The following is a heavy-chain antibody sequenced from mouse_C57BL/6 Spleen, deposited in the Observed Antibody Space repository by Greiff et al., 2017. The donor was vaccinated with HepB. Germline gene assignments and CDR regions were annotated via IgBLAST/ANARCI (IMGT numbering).Heavy chain of an antibody. D-gene: IGHD2-10*02. Sequence: QVQLQQPGAELVKPGASVKLSCKASGYTFTSYWMHWVKQRPGQGLEWIGMIHPNSGSTNYNEKFKSKATLTVDKSSSTAYMQLSSLTSEDSAVYYCAEPAVSPYWYFDVWGTGTTVTVSS. CDR1: GYTFTSYW. J-gene: IGHJ1*03. CDR2: IHPNSGST. V-gene: IGHV1-64*01. CDR3: AEPAVSPYWYFDV.